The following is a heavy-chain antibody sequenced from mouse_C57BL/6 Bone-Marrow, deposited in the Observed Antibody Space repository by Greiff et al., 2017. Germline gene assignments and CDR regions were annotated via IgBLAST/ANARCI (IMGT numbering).Heavy chain of an antibody. J-gene: IGHJ4*01. V-gene: IGHV5-4*01. D-gene: IGHD1-1*01. CDR2: ISDGGSYT. CDR1: GFTFSSYA. Sequence: EVQRVESGGGLVKPGGSLKLSCAASGFTFSSYAMSWVRQTPEKRLEWVATISDGGSYTYYPDNVKGRFTISRDNAKNNLYMQMSHLKSEDTAMYYCARDGDCCYYVSSYYAMDYWGQGTSVTVSS. CDR3: ARDGDCCYYVSSYYAMDY.